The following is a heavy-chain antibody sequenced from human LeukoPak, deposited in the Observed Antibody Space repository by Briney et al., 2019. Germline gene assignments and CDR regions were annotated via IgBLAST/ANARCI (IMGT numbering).Heavy chain of an antibody. J-gene: IGHJ4*02. CDR3: TRDQTPYY. Sequence: PGGSLRLSCAASGFTVSSNEMSWVRQAPGKGLEWVGFIRSKVYGGTPEYAASVKGRFTISRDDSKGIAYLQMNSLKTEDTAVYYCTRDQTPYYWGQGTLVTVSS. V-gene: IGHV3-49*04. CDR1: GFTVSSNE. CDR2: IRSKVYGGTP.